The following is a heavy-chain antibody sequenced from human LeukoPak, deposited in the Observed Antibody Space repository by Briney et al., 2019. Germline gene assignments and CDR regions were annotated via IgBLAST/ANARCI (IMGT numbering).Heavy chain of an antibody. V-gene: IGHV3-30*02. Sequence: PGGSLRLSCAASGFTFSSYGMNWVRQAPGKGLEWVAVIWYDGSNKYYADFLKGRFTISRDNSKNTLYLQMNSLRAEDTAVYYCAKVRQGLWIDYWGQGTLVTVSS. J-gene: IGHJ4*02. CDR1: GFTFSSYG. D-gene: IGHD5-18*01. CDR3: AKVRQGLWIDY. CDR2: IWYDGSNK.